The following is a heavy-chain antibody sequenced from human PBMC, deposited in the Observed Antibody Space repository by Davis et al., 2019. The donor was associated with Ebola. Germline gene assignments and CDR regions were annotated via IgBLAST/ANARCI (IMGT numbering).Heavy chain of an antibody. CDR3: AKGSIAVALFDC. CDR1: GFTFSSYG. V-gene: IGHV3-23*01. D-gene: IGHD6-19*01. CDR2: ISSSGDNT. Sequence: GESLKISCAASGFTFSSYGMHWVRQAPGKGLEWVATISSSGDNTYYADSVKGRFTISRDNSKNTLFLQMNSLRAEDTAVYHCAKGSIAVALFDCWGQGTLVTVSS. J-gene: IGHJ4*02.